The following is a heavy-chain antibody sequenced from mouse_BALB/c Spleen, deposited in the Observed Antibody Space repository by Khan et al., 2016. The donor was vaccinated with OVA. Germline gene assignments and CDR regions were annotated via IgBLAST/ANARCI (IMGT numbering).Heavy chain of an antibody. J-gene: IGHJ3*01. Sequence: EMELVESGGDLVKSGGSLKLSFAASGLTFSSYSMSWVRQTPDKTLEWVANISSGGDYTYYPDNVKGRFTISRDHANNTLQLQMSSRKAECTAMYYWASHLTESCAYGVKETLGTFSA. CDR2: ISSGGDYT. CDR3: ASHLTESCAY. CDR1: GLTFSSYS. V-gene: IGHV5-6*01.